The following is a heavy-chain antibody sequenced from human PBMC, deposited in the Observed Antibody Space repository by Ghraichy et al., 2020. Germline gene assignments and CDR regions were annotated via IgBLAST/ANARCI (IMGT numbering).Heavy chain of an antibody. J-gene: IGHJ4*02. Sequence: ASVKVSCKLSGSTLTAVSVHWVRQSPGKGLEWLGGYHPEDGQTIYAQTFQGRVTMTEDTSTDTAYMDLISLRSEDAAVYYCAADPHWGGHLVYWGQGTLVAVSS. CDR2: YHPEDGQT. V-gene: IGHV1-24*01. CDR3: AADPHWGGHLVY. CDR1: GSTLTAVS. D-gene: IGHD2-21*01.